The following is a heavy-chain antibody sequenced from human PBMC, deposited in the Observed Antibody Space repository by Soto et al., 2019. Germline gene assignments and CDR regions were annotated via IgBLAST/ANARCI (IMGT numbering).Heavy chain of an antibody. D-gene: IGHD6-19*01. J-gene: IGHJ4*02. Sequence: SDTLSLTCTVSGGSLSSGGYYWSWIRQHPGKGLEWIGYIYYSGSTYYNPSLKSRVTISVDTSKNQFSLKLSSVTAADTAVYYCATLSSDVEMSFDYWGQGTLVTVSS. V-gene: IGHV4-31*03. CDR1: GGSLSSGGYY. CDR2: IYYSGST. CDR3: ATLSSDVEMSFDY.